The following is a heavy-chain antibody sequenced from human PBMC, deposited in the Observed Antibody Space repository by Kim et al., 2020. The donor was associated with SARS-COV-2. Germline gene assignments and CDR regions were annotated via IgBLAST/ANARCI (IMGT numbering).Heavy chain of an antibody. CDR1: GGSFSGYY. CDR3: ARGGGRVLFYCYYGMDV. D-gene: IGHD2-15*01. CDR2: INHSGST. Sequence: SETLSLTCAVYGGSFSGYYWSWIRQPPGKGLEWIGEINHSGSTNYNPSLKSRVTISVDTSKNQFSLKLSSVTAADTAVYYCARGGGRVLFYCYYGMDVWGQGSTVPVS. V-gene: IGHV4-34*01. J-gene: IGHJ6*02.